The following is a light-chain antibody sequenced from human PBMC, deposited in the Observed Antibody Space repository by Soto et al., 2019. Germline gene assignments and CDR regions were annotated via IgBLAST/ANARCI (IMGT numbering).Light chain of an antibody. CDR2: EVS. J-gene: IGLJ3*02. Sequence: QSALTQPASVSGSPGQSITISCTGSSSDVGGYNYVSWYQHHPGKVPKLMIYEVSNRPSGVSNRFSGSKSGNTASLSISGLQAEDEADYYCSSYTTSYTQVFGGGTKETVL. CDR1: SSDVGGYNY. CDR3: SSYTTSYTQV. V-gene: IGLV2-14*01.